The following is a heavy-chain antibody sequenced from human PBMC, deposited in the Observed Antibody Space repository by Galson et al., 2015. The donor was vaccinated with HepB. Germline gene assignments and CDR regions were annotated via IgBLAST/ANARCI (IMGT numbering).Heavy chain of an antibody. V-gene: IGHV3-23*01. Sequence: SLRLSCAASGFTFSSYAMSWVRQAPGKGLEWVSAISGSGGSTYYADSVKGRFTISRDNSKNTLYLQMNSLRAEDTAVYYCAKVDSYDFWSGYYTTWGKGTLVTVSS. CDR1: GFTFSSYA. CDR3: AKVDSYDFWSGYYTT. CDR2: ISGSGGST. J-gene: IGHJ5*02. D-gene: IGHD3-3*01.